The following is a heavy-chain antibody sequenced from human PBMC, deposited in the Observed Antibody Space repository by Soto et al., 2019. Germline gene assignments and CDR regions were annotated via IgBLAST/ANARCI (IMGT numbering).Heavy chain of an antibody. D-gene: IGHD3-10*01. J-gene: IGHJ6*02. Sequence: PGGSLRLSCAASGFTFSSCVMCWVRQARGKGLEWLAFIRYDGSNEKYVDSVKGRFTISRDNSKNTLYLQMNSLRAEDTAVYYCARDRTFFGSGSIGMDVWGQGTTVTVSS. CDR1: GFTFSSCV. CDR2: IRYDGSNE. V-gene: IGHV3-30*02. CDR3: ARDRTFFGSGSIGMDV.